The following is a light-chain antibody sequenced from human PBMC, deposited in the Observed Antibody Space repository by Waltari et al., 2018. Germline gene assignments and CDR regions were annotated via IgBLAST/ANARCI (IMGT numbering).Light chain of an antibody. Sequence: DIQMTQSPSSLSASVGDRVTITCRASQSISSYLNWYQQKPGKAPKPWIYAASSLQSGVPSRFSGSGSGTDFTLTISSLQPEDFATYYCQQSYSTPFTFGPGTKVDIK. CDR2: AAS. J-gene: IGKJ3*01. CDR3: QQSYSTPFT. V-gene: IGKV1-39*01. CDR1: QSISSY.